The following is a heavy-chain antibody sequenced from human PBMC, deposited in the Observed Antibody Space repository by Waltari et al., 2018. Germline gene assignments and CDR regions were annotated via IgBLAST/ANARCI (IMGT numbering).Heavy chain of an antibody. CDR2: IYYSGST. CDR1: GGSISSHY. J-gene: IGHJ2*01. D-gene: IGHD6-13*01. CDR3: ARAAGYSSSWHPWYFDL. V-gene: IGHV4-59*11. Sequence: QVQLQESGPGLVKPSETLSLTCTVSGGSISSHYSSWIRQPLGNGLEWIGYIYYSGSTNYDPALKSRVTISVDTSKNQFDLKLSSVTAADTAVYYCARAAGYSSSWHPWYFDLWGRGTLVTVSS.